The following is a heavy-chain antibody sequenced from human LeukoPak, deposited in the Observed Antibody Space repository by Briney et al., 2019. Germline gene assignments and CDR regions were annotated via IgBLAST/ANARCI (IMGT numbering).Heavy chain of an antibody. D-gene: IGHD6-6*01. CDR3: ARGFYVIAAHYFDY. CDR2: INHSGST. J-gene: IGHJ4*02. V-gene: IGHV4-34*01. Sequence: SETLSLTCAVYGGSFSGYYWSWIRQPPGKGLEWIGEINHSGSTNYNPSLKSRVTISVDTSKNQFSLKPSSVTAADTAVYYCARGFYVIAAHYFDYWGQGTLVTVSS. CDR1: GGSFSGYY.